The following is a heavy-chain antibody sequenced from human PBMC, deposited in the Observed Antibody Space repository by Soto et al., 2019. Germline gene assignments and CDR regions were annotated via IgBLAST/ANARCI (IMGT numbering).Heavy chain of an antibody. CDR3: ARDKGYGELDH. CDR2: IIPIVGGA. J-gene: IGHJ4*02. V-gene: IGHV1-69*08. Sequence: QVHLVQSGAEVKKPGSSVKVSCRASGGTFSTYTISWVRQVPGQGLEWMGKIIPIVGGADYAQEFQGRVTITADKSTSTAYIVLSSLRSEDTAVYFCARDKGYGELDHWGQGTLVTVSS. CDR1: GGTFSTYT. D-gene: IGHD4-17*01.